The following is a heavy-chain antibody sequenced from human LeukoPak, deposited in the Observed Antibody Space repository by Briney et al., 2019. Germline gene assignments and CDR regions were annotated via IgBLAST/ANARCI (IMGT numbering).Heavy chain of an antibody. CDR3: ARDSSSWTNWFDP. J-gene: IGHJ5*02. V-gene: IGHV1-69*13. CDR1: GYTFTGYY. D-gene: IGHD6-13*01. CDR2: IIPIFGTA. Sequence: GASVKVSCKASGYTFTGYYMHWVRQAPGQGLEWMGGIIPIFGTANYAQKFQGRVTITADESTSTAYMELSSLRSEDTAVYYCARDSSSWTNWFDPWGQGTLVTVSS.